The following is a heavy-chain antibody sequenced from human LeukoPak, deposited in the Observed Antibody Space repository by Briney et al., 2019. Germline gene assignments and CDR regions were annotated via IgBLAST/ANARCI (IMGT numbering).Heavy chain of an antibody. CDR1: GFTFSSYA. D-gene: IGHD6-6*01. V-gene: IGHV3-23*01. CDR2: ISASGAST. J-gene: IGHJ4*02. CDR3: AKGVSTRPLYYFDY. Sequence: PGGSLRLSCAASGFTFSSYAMNWVRQAPVKALEWVSVISASGASTYNADSVKGRFTIPRDNSKNTLYLQMNSLRVEDTALYFCAKGVSTRPLYYFDYWGQGTLVTVSS.